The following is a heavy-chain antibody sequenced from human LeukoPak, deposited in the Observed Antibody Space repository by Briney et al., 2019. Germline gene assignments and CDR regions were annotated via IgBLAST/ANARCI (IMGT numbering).Heavy chain of an antibody. D-gene: IGHD4-17*01. CDR2: ITSTGGRT. CDR3: AIIATVTPGH. Sequence: GGSLRLSCTASGITFSRFAMTWVRQTPGRGLEWISSITSTGGRTFYADSVKGRFTISRDNSNNTLSLQMSSLRVDDTAVYYCAIIATVTPGHWGQGTLVTVSS. CDR1: GITFSRFA. J-gene: IGHJ4*02. V-gene: IGHV3-23*01.